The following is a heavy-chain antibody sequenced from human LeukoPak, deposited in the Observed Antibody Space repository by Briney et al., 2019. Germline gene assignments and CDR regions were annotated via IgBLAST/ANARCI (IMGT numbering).Heavy chain of an antibody. J-gene: IGHJ4*02. CDR3: AKSYGYYGSGSFQFDY. V-gene: IGHV3-23*01. CDR2: ITGSGGNT. Sequence: GGSLRLSCAASGFTFSNYAMSWVRQAPGKGLEWVSAITGSGGNTYYADSVKGRFTISRDNSKNTLYLQMNSLRAEDTAIYYCAKSYGYYGSGSFQFDYWGQGTLVTVSS. CDR1: GFTFSNYA. D-gene: IGHD3-10*01.